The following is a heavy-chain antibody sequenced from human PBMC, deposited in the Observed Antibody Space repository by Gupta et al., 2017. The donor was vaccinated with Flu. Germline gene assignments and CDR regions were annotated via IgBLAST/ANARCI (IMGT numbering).Heavy chain of an antibody. J-gene: IGHJ1*01. CDR3: ARDFDWAFQH. CDR1: GVTLSDCH. Sequence: VPLVESGGDLVQPGGSVRLSCAAYGVTLSDCHMSWVRQAPGRGLEWLSYIGSGGNTDYAESVRGRFTISRDNAKNTLHLQMNNLRDEDTAVYYCARDFDWAFQHWGQGILVTVSS. D-gene: IGHD3-9*01. V-gene: IGHV3-11*06. CDR2: IGSGGNT.